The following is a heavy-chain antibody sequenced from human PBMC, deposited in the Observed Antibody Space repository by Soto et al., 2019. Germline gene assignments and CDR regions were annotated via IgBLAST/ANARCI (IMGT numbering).Heavy chain of an antibody. CDR3: AREKLELGYYFDY. Sequence: SETLSLTCTVSGGSISSGDYYWSWIRQPPGKGLEWIGYIYYSGSTYYNPSLKSRVTISVDTSKNQFSLKLSSVTAADTAVYYCAREKLELGYYFDYWGQGTLVTVSS. CDR2: IYYSGST. CDR1: GGSISSGDYY. V-gene: IGHV4-30-4*01. J-gene: IGHJ4*02. D-gene: IGHD1-7*01.